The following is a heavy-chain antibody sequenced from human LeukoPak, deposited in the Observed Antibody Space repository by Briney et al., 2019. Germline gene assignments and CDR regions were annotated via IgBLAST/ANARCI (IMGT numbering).Heavy chain of an antibody. CDR2: IYSGGST. CDR3: AREDDSSGYLDY. CDR1: GFTVSSNY. Sequence: GSLRLSCAASGFTVSSNYMSWVRQAPGKGLEWVSVIYSGGSTYYADSVKGRFTISRDNSKNTLYLQMNSLRAEDTAVYYCAREDDSSGYLDYWGQGTLVTVSS. D-gene: IGHD3-22*01. J-gene: IGHJ4*02. V-gene: IGHV3-53*01.